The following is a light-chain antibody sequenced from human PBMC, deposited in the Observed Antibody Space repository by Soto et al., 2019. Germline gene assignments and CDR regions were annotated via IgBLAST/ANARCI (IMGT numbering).Light chain of an antibody. CDR3: SSYVGSNHYV. CDR1: SSDIVGSNY. V-gene: IGLV2-8*01. CDR2: EVT. Sequence: QSVLTQPASVSGAPGQSTTISCTGTSSDIVGSNYVSWSQQHPGKAPKPIIYEVTKGPSGVPDRFSGSKSGNTASLTVSGLQADDEAAYFCSSYVGSNHYVFGPGTKVTV. J-gene: IGLJ1*01.